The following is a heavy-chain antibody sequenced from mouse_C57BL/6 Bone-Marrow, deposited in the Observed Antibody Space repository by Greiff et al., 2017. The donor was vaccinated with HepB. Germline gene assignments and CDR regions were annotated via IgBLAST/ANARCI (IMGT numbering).Heavy chain of an antibody. V-gene: IGHV1-80*01. Sequence: VKLMESGAELVKPGASVKISCKASGYAFSSYWMNWVKQRPGKGLEWIGQIYPGDGDTNYNGKFKGKATLTADKSSSTAYMQLSSLTSEDSAVYFCARGYYGSSRYFDVWGTGTTVTVSS. CDR3: ARGYYGSSRYFDV. CDR1: GYAFSSYW. J-gene: IGHJ1*03. D-gene: IGHD1-1*01. CDR2: IYPGDGDT.